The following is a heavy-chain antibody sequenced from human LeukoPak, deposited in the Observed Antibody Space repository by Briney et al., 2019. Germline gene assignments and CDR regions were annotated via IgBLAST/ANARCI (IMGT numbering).Heavy chain of an antibody. V-gene: IGHV3-21*01. J-gene: IGHJ4*02. CDR2: IISSSSYI. CDR3: ARAPRRYCSSTSCYGGLDY. Sequence: GGSLRLSCAASGFTFSSYSMNWVRQAPGKGLEWVSSIISSSSYIYYADSVKGRFTISRDNAKNSLYLQMNSLRAEDTAVYYCARAPRRYCSSTSCYGGLDYWGQGTLVTVSS. CDR1: GFTFSSYS. D-gene: IGHD2-2*01.